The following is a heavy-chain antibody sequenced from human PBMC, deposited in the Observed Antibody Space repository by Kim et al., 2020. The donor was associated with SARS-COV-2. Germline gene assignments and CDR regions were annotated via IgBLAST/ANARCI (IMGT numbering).Heavy chain of an antibody. J-gene: IGHJ4*02. Sequence: SGPTLVNPTQTLTLTCTFSGFSLSTSGMCVSWIRQPPGKALEWLALIDWDDDKYYSTSLKTRLTISKDTSKNQVVLTMTNMDPVDTATYYCARMAGDGGTGTDPWAYYFDYWGQGTLVTVSS. V-gene: IGHV2-70*01. CDR2: IDWDDDK. CDR3: ARMAGDGGTGTDPWAYYFDY. D-gene: IGHD3-9*01. CDR1: GFSLSTSGMC.